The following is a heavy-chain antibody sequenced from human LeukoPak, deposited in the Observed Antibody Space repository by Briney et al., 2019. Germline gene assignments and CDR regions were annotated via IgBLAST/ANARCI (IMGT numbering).Heavy chain of an antibody. Sequence: PSETLSLTCTVSGGSISSYYWSWIRQPPGKGLEWIGYIYYSGSTNYNPSLKSRVTISVDTSKNQFSLKLSSVTAADTAVYYCARGVDSSGYYYFDYWGQGTLVTVSS. CDR3: ARGVDSSGYYYFDY. V-gene: IGHV4-59*01. J-gene: IGHJ4*02. CDR1: GGSISSYY. D-gene: IGHD3-22*01. CDR2: IYYSGST.